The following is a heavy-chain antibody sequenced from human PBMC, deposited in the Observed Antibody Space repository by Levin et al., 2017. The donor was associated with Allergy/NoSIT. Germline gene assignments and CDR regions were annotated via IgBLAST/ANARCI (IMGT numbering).Heavy chain of an antibody. CDR2: TYYRSKWYN. V-gene: IGHV6-1*01. CDR3: AKSVRVAAKYYFDY. CDR1: GDSVSSTSAA. D-gene: IGHD2-15*01. J-gene: IGHJ4*02. Sequence: SQTLSLTCAISGDSVSSTSAAWHWIRQSPSRGLEWLGRTYYRSKWYNDYAVSVKSRITINPDTSKNQFSLQLNSVTPEDTAVYYCAKSVRVAAKYYFDYWGQGTLVTVSS.